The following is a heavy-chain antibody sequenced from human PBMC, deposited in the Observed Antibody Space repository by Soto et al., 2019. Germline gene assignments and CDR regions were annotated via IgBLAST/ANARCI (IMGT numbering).Heavy chain of an antibody. J-gene: IGHJ4*02. Sequence: EVQLVESGGALVQPGGSLRLSCAASGFSVSNYWMHWVRQAPGKGLVWVSRMNPEATTINYADSVKGRFTIYRDSAKNTLYLQMNSLSAEDTAVYFCTRDTFGKKDYWGQGTLVTVSS. CDR2: MNPEATTI. CDR1: GFSVSNYW. V-gene: IGHV3-74*01. D-gene: IGHD3-10*01. CDR3: TRDTFGKKDY.